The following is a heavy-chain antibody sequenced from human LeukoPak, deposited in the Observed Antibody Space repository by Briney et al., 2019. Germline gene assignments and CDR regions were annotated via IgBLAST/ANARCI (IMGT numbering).Heavy chain of an antibody. CDR3: ARGPVSSHGMDV. J-gene: IGHJ6*02. CDR2: KNTNSGRT. CDR1: GYTFTSYD. V-gene: IGHV1-8*01. Sequence: VASVKVSCKASGYTFTSYDINWVRQATGQGREWMGFKNTNSGRTGFAQKFQGRFTMTTDTSISTAYMELSSLTSEDTAVYYCARGPVSSHGMDVWGQGTTVTVSS.